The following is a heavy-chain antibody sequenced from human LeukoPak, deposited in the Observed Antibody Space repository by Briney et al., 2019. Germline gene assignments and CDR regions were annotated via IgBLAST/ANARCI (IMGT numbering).Heavy chain of an antibody. CDR2: ISTDGSST. V-gene: IGHV3-74*01. J-gene: IGHJ5*02. CDR1: GFTSSTYW. D-gene: IGHD5-18*01. Sequence: GGSLRLSCAAYGFTSSTYWMHWVRQAPGKGLVCFSRISTDGSSTSYASSVKGRFTISRDNARNTLYLQMNSLRVEDTAVYYCASSGRGYSSPPFDPWGQGTLVTVSS. CDR3: ASSGRGYSSPPFDP.